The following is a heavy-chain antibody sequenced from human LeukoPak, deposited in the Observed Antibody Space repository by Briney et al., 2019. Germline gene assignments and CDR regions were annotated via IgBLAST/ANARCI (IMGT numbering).Heavy chain of an antibody. D-gene: IGHD2-15*01. V-gene: IGHV1-2*02. CDR1: GYTFTGYY. CDR2: INPNSGGT. CDR3: ARVRDPGSWYSSLDY. Sequence: GASVKVSCKASGYTFTGYYMHWVRQAPGQGLEWMGWINPNSGGTNYAQKFQGRVTMTRDTSISTAYMELSRLRSDDTAVYYCARVRDPGSWYSSLDYWGQGTLVTDSS. J-gene: IGHJ4*02.